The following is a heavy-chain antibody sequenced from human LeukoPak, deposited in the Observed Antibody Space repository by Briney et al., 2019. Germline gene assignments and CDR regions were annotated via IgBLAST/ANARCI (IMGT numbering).Heavy chain of an antibody. J-gene: IGHJ4*02. V-gene: IGHV4-31*03. CDR1: GGSISSSGYY. D-gene: IGHD4-17*01. Sequence: SQTLSLTCTVSGGSISSSGYYWSWIRQHPGKGLEWIGYIYYSGSTYYNPSLKSRVTISVDTSKNQFSLKLSSVTAADTAVYYCARSLRVTTYYFDYWGQGTLVTVSS. CDR3: ARSLRVTTYYFDY. CDR2: IYYSGST.